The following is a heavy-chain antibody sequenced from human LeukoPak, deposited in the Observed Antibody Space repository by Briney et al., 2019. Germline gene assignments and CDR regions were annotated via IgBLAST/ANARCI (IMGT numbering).Heavy chain of an antibody. V-gene: IGHV6-1*01. Sequence: SQTLSLTCAISGDSVSSYSAAWHWIRQSPSRGLEWLGRTYYRSKWYNDYAVSVKSRITINPDTSKKQFSLHLNSVTPEDTAVYYCARGVQITGFDYWGQGTLVTVSS. D-gene: IGHD5-24*01. CDR2: TYYRSKWYN. CDR3: ARGVQITGFDY. J-gene: IGHJ4*02. CDR1: GDSVSSYSAA.